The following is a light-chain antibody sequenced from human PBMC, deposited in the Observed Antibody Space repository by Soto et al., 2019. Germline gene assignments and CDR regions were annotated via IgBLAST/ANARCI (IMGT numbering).Light chain of an antibody. CDR1: SSDIGGSNY. CDR3: YSARSSSSTFYV. CDR2: GVS. J-gene: IGLJ1*01. V-gene: IGLV2-14*03. Sequence: QSVLTQPASVSGSPGQSITISCAGTSSDIGGSNYVSWYQQHPGKAPKLMIYGVSNRPSGVSNRFSGSKSGNTASLTISGLQAEDEVEYFCYSARSSSSTFYVFGTGTKLTVL.